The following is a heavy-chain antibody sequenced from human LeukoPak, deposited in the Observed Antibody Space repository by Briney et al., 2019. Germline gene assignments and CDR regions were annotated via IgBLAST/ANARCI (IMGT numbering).Heavy chain of an antibody. CDR3: ARDGIAAAVGWFDP. D-gene: IGHD6-13*01. Sequence: GGSLRLSCAASGFIFSTYGMHWVRQAPGKGLEWVAVISYDGSNKYYADSVKGRFTISRDNSKNTLYLQMNSLRAEDTAVYYCARDGIAAAVGWFDPWGQGTLVTVSS. V-gene: IGHV3-30*03. CDR2: ISYDGSNK. CDR1: GFIFSTYG. J-gene: IGHJ5*02.